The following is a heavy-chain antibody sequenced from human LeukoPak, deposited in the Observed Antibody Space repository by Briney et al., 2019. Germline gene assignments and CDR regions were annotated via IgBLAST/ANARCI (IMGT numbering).Heavy chain of an antibody. CDR3: AISITIIGVVKTDV. J-gene: IGHJ6*04. CDR2: INPNSGNT. V-gene: IGHV1-8*01. CDR1: GYTFTSYD. Sequence: ALVKVSCKASGYTFTSYDINWVRQATGQGLEWMGWINPNSGNTGYAQKFQGRVTMTRNTSISTAYMELSSLRSEDTALYYCAISITIIGVVKTDVWGKGTMVTVSS. D-gene: IGHD3-3*01.